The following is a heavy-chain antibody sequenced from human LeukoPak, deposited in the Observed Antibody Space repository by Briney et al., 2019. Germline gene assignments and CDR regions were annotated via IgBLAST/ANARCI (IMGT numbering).Heavy chain of an antibody. Sequence: SETLSLTCAVYGGSFSGYYWSWIRQPPGKGLDWIGEINHSGSTNYNPSLKSRVTISVDTSKNQFSLKLSSVTAADTAVYYCARRSRLLWFGKTLDYWGQGTLVTVSS. CDR1: GGSFSGYY. V-gene: IGHV4-34*01. CDR2: INHSGST. CDR3: ARRSRLLWFGKTLDY. D-gene: IGHD3-10*01. J-gene: IGHJ4*02.